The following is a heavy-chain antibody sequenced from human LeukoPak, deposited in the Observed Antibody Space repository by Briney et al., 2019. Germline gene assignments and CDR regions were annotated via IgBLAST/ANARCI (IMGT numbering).Heavy chain of an antibody. CDR3: ARDGGLTGFDY. D-gene: IGHD3-9*01. CDR1: GGSISSSSYY. J-gene: IGHJ4*02. V-gene: IGHV4-39*07. CDR2: IYYSGST. Sequence: SETLSLTCTVSGGSISSSSYYWGWIRQPPGKGLEWIGSIYYSGSTYYNPSLKSRVTMSVDTSKNQFSLKLSSVTAADTAVYYCARDGGLTGFDYWGQGALVTVSS.